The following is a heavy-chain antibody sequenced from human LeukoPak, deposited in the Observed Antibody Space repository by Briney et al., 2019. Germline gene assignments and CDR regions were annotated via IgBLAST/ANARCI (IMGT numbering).Heavy chain of an antibody. CDR1: GFTFSSYW. J-gene: IGHJ6*03. CDR2: IKQDGSEK. D-gene: IGHD2-21*02. V-gene: IGHV3-7*01. Sequence: PGGSLRLSCAASGFTFSSYWMSWVRQAPGKGLEWVANIKQDGSEKYYVDSVKGRFTISRDSAKNSLYLQMNSLRAEDTAVYYCARVAVTPILYYYYYMDVWGKVTTVTVSS. CDR3: ARVAVTPILYYYYYMDV.